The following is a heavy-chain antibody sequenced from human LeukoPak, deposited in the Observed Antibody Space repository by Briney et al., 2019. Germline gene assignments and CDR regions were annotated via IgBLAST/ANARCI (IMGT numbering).Heavy chain of an antibody. CDR2: IYRDGST. V-gene: IGHV4-38-2*02. J-gene: IGHJ6*03. D-gene: IGHD4-11*01. Sequence: SETLSLTCTVSGYSISGGYYWGWIRQPPGKGLEWIGSIYRDGSTYYNPSLKSRVTISVDTSRNQFSLNLSSVTAADTALYYCARLDYTSRVYYYYMDVWGKGTTVTVSS. CDR3: ARLDYTSRVYYYYMDV. CDR1: GYSISGGYY.